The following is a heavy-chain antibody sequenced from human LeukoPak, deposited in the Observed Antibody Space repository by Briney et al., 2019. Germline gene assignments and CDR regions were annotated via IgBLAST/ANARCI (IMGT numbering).Heavy chain of an antibody. J-gene: IGHJ3*02. D-gene: IGHD2-15*01. Sequence: GASVKVSCTVSGYTLTELSMHWVRQAPGKGLEWMGGFDPEDGETIYAQKFQGRVTMTEDTSTDTAYMELSSLRSEDTAVYYCATAARDIVVVNDAFDIWGQGTMVTVSS. CDR1: GYTLTELS. CDR3: ATAARDIVVVNDAFDI. CDR2: FDPEDGET. V-gene: IGHV1-24*01.